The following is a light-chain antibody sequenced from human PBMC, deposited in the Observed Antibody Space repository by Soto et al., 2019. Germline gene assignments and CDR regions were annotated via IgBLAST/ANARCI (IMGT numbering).Light chain of an antibody. Sequence: DIQMTQSPSILSASVGDRVTITCRASQSISSWLAWYQQKPGKAPKLLIYDASSLESGVPSRFSGSGSGTEFTLTVNSLQPDDFATYYCQQYNSYSYTFGQGTKLEIK. CDR3: QQYNSYSYT. J-gene: IGKJ2*01. CDR2: DAS. CDR1: QSISSW. V-gene: IGKV1-5*01.